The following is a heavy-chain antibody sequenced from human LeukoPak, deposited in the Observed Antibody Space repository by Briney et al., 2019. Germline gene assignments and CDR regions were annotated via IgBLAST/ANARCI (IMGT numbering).Heavy chain of an antibody. V-gene: IGHV4-34*01. CDR1: GGSFSDYY. J-gene: IGHJ1*01. CDR3: ANCTSPCRD. D-gene: IGHD2-8*01. Sequence: PSETLSLTCAVYGGSFSDYYWTWIRQPPGKGLEWIGEINPSGSINYNPSLKSRVTISVDTSKNQFSLILTSVTAADTAIYYCANCTSPCRDWGQGTLVTVSS. CDR2: INPSGSI.